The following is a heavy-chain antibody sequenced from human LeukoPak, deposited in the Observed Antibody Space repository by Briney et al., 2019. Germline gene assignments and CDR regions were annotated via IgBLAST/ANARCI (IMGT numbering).Heavy chain of an antibody. CDR3: ARSPYGSSWYYFDY. V-gene: IGHV4-39*01. D-gene: IGHD6-13*01. J-gene: IGHJ4*02. Sequence: SETLSLTCTVSGGSISSSSYYWGWIRQPPARGLQSIGSMFYSGSTYYNPSLKSRVTISVDTSKNQFSLKLSSVTAADTAVFYCARSPYGSSWYYFDYWGQGTLVTVSS. CDR2: MFYSGST. CDR1: GGSISSSSYY.